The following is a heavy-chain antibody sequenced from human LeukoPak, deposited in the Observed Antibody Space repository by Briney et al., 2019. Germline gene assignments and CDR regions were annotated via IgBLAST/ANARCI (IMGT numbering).Heavy chain of an antibody. CDR1: GGTFSSYA. V-gene: IGHV1-69*05. J-gene: IGHJ5*02. Sequence: ASVKVSCKASGGTFSSYAISWVRQAPGQGVEWMGGIIPIFGTANYAQKFQGRVTITTDESTSTAYMELSSLRSEDTAVYYCARDIVVVPAAIHWFDPWGQGTLVTVSS. CDR2: IIPIFGTA. CDR3: ARDIVVVPAAIHWFDP. D-gene: IGHD2-2*01.